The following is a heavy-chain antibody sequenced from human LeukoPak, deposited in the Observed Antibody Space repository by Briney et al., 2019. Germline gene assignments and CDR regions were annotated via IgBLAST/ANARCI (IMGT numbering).Heavy chain of an antibody. CDR3: ARLPDLFLCFGDLKPLNYC. CDR2: INPNSGDT. V-gene: IGHV1-2*02. Sequence: GASVKVSCKASGYTFTGYFMLWVRQAPAQGLECMGGINPNSGDTNYAQKFQGRVTMTRDTSFSTAYMELSRLRSDDTAVYYCARLPDLFLCFGDLKPLNYCWGQGTLVTVSS. D-gene: IGHD3-10*01. CDR1: GYTFTGYF. J-gene: IGHJ4*02.